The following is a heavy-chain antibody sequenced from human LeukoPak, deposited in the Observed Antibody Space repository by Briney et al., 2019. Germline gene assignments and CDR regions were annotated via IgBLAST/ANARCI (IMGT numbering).Heavy chain of an antibody. CDR2: IIPIFNTA. V-gene: IGHV1-69*06. Sequence: GASVKVSCKASGGTFSNYAINWVRQAPGQGLGWMGGIIPIFNTANYAQKFQGRVTITADKFTNTAYLDLNSLRSDDTAVYYCARDRDYDVLTTYYFGAFDIWGQGTMVTVSS. J-gene: IGHJ3*02. CDR3: ARDRDYDVLTTYYFGAFDI. D-gene: IGHD3-9*01. CDR1: GGTFSNYA.